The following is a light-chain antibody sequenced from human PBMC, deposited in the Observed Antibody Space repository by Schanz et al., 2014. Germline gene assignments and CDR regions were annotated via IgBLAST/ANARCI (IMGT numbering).Light chain of an antibody. Sequence: QSVLTQPPLVSGAPGQRVTISCTGSSSNIGAGYDVHWYQQLPGTAPKVLIYADTYRPSGVPDRFSGSKSGTSASLAITGLQAEDEADYYCCSYAGSSTVVFGGGTKLTVL. V-gene: IGLV1-40*01. CDR3: CSYAGSSTVV. J-gene: IGLJ2*01. CDR2: ADT. CDR1: SSNIGAGYD.